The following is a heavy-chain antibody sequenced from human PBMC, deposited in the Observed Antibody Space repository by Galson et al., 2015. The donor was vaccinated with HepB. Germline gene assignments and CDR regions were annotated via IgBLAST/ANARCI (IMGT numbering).Heavy chain of an antibody. D-gene: IGHD4-17*01. CDR2: IIPILGIA. J-gene: IGHJ4*02. V-gene: IGHV1-69*02. Sequence: SVKVSCKASGGTFSSYTISWVRQAPGQGLEWMGRIIPILGIAKYAQKFQGRVTITADKSTSTASMELISLRSEDTAVYYCARGDYGDTPFDYWGQGTLVTVSS. CDR1: GGTFSSYT. CDR3: ARGDYGDTPFDY.